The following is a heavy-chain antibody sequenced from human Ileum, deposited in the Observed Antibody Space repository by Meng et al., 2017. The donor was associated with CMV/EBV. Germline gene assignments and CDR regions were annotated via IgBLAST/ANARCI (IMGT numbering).Heavy chain of an antibody. CDR3: ARDPRGGERRFDF. J-gene: IGHJ4*02. D-gene: IGHD3-16*01. Sequence: CAVYGEPLSGYYGNWIRQSPGKGLQWIGEINHVGSTNYNPSLKSRVTISLDTSKNQASLELTSVSAADTAVYYCARDPRGGERRFDFWGQGTLVTVSS. CDR2: INHVGST. CDR1: GEPLSGYY. V-gene: IGHV4-34*01.